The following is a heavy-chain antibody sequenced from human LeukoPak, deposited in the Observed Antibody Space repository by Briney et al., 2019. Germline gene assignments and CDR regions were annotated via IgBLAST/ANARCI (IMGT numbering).Heavy chain of an antibody. J-gene: IGHJ4*02. CDR3: AKGKLATRTGECHF. CDR2: ISWDSRVI. CDR1: GFSFDDYT. Sequence: GGSLRLSRAASGFSFDDYTMHWVRQRPGKGLEWVSSISWDSRVIDYADSIRGRFTVSRDNAQNSLYLQMSSLTPEDTALYYCAKGKLATRTGECHFWRRGTLVTVSS. D-gene: IGHD5-24*01. V-gene: IGHV3-9*01.